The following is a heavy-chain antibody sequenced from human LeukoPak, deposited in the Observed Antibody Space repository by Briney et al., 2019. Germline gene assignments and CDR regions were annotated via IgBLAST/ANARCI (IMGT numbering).Heavy chain of an antibody. Sequence: GESLKISCKGSGDSLTSYWIGWVRQMPGKGLEWMGIIYPGDSDTRYSPSFQGQVTISADKSISTAYLQWSSLKASDTAMYYCARSPRILGFDYWGQGTLVTVSS. D-gene: IGHD2-15*01. CDR3: ARSPRILGFDY. CDR1: GDSLTSYW. J-gene: IGHJ4*02. CDR2: IYPGDSDT. V-gene: IGHV5-51*01.